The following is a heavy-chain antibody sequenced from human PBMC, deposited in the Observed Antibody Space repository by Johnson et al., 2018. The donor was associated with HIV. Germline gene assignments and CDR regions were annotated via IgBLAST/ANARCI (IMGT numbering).Heavy chain of an antibody. CDR2: ISGSGGST. Sequence: VQLVESGGGLVQPGGSLRLSCAASGFTVSGDYMSWVRQAPGKGLEWVSGISGSGGSTYYADYVKGRFTISRDNSKNTLYLQMNNLRAEDTAIFYCARARAGAFDIWGQGTMVTVSS. CDR1: GFTVSGDY. D-gene: IGHD6-19*01. V-gene: IGHV3-23*04. CDR3: ARARAGAFDI. J-gene: IGHJ3*02.